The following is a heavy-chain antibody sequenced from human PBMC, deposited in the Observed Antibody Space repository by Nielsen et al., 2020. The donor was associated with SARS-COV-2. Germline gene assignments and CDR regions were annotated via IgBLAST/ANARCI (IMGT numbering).Heavy chain of an antibody. CDR1: GFTFSSYG. D-gene: IGHD1-26*01. CDR2: ISYDGSNK. V-gene: IGHV3-30*03. J-gene: IGHJ4*02. CDR3: ARTPGAYFDY. Sequence: GESLKISCAASGFTFSSYGMHWVRQAPGKGLEWVAVISYDGSNKYYADSVKGRFTISRDNSKNTLYLQMNSLRAEDTAVYYCARTPGAYFDYWGQGTLVTVSS.